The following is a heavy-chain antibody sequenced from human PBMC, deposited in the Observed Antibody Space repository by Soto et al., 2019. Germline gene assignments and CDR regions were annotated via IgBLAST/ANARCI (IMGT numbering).Heavy chain of an antibody. Sequence: SETLSLTCAVSGGYIGSSNLWTWVRQPPGKGLEWIGEIYHSGSTNYNPSLKSRVTISVDKSKNQFSLKLTSVTAADTAVYYCARDKITGLFDYWGQGTLVTVSS. CDR1: GGYIGSSNL. CDR3: ARDKITGLFDY. CDR2: IYHSGST. V-gene: IGHV4-4*02. D-gene: IGHD2-8*02. J-gene: IGHJ4*02.